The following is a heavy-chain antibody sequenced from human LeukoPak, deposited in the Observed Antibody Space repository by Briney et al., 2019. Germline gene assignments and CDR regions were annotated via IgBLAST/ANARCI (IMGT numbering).Heavy chain of an antibody. V-gene: IGHV4-34*01. CDR1: GGSFSGYY. CDR3: ARALMTLVRGVPRTTWFDP. J-gene: IGHJ5*02. Sequence: SETLSLTCGVLGGSFSGYYWTWVRQAPGKGLEGIGEISESGTTNYNASLNNRVTLSVDTSKNQFSLKMTSLTAADTGVFYCARALMTLVRGVPRTTWFDPWGQGTLVTVSS. CDR2: ISESGTT. D-gene: IGHD3-10*01.